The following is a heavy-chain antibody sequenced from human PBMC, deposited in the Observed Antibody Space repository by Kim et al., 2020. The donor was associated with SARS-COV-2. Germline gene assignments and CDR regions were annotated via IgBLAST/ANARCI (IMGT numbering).Heavy chain of an antibody. CDR1: GFTFSSYS. CDR2: ISSSSYI. Sequence: GGSLRLSCAASGFTFSSYSMNWVRQAPGKGLEWVSSISSSSYIYYADSVKGRFTISRDNAKNSLYLQMNSLRAEDTAVYYCARVFYYYGSGSYLFDAFDIWGQGTMVTVSS. D-gene: IGHD3-10*01. V-gene: IGHV3-21*01. CDR3: ARVFYYYGSGSYLFDAFDI. J-gene: IGHJ3*02.